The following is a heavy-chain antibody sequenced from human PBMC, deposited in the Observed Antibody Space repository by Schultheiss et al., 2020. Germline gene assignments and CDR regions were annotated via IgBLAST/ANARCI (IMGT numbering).Heavy chain of an antibody. CDR2: IVVGSGNT. J-gene: IGHJ6*02. D-gene: IGHD3-10*01. CDR3: ARRRRLLWFGEYYYGMDV. Sequence: SVKVSCKASGYTFTSYGISWVRQAPGQGLEWMGWIVVGSGNTNYAQKFQERVTITRDMSTSTACMGLSSLRSEDTAVYYCARRRRLLWFGEYYYGMDVWGQGTTVTVSS. V-gene: IGHV1-58*02. CDR1: GYTFTSYG.